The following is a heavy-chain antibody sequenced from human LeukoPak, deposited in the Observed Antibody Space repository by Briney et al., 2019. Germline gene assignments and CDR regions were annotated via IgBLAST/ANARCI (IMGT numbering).Heavy chain of an antibody. CDR2: VSSSSGHR. CDR1: GCSFSGYS. V-gene: IGHV3-21*01. Sequence: KPGGSLRLSCAASGCSFSGYSMNWVRQAPGKGLEWVSSVSSSSGHRYYADSLKGRFTISSDNAKNSLYLQMNTLRAEDTAVYYCARDLAHDYCGQGTLVTVSS. J-gene: IGHJ4*02. CDR3: ARDLAHDY.